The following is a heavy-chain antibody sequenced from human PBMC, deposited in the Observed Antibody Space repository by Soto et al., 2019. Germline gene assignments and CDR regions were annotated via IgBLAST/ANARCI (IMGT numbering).Heavy chain of an antibody. D-gene: IGHD6-19*01. CDR3: AKFFVAGTRGYFDS. V-gene: IGHV3-23*01. CDR1: GFIFSSYA. J-gene: IGHJ4*02. Sequence: HPGGSLRLSCSASGFIFSSYAMSWVRQAPGKGLEWVSAISASGDNAYYADSVKGRFTISRDRSKSLYLQMKSLRAEDTAIYYCAKFFVAGTRGYFDSWGQGTLVTVSS. CDR2: ISASGDNA.